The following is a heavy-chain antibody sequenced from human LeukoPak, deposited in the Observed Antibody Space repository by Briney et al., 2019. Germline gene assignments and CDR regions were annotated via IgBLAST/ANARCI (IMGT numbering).Heavy chain of an antibody. CDR2: IKHSGST. CDR1: GFTVSSNY. CDR3: ARGRLVST. Sequence: GSLRLSCAASGFTVSSNYMSWVRQPPGKGLERIGEIKHSGSTNYNPSLKSRVTISVDTSKNQFSLKLSSVTAADTAVYYCARGRLVSTWGQGTLVTVSS. D-gene: IGHD6-19*01. V-gene: IGHV4-34*01. J-gene: IGHJ5*02.